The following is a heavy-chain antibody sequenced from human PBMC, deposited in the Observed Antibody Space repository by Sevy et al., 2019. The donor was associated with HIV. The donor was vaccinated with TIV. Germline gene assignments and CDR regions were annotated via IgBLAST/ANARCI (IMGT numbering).Heavy chain of an antibody. CDR2: LSFGCGVI. CDR3: AREGGTKPHDY. J-gene: IGHJ4*02. Sequence: GGALRLSCAASGFTFSKYSMSWVRQPPGKGLEWVSTLSFGCGVINYADFVKGRLAISRDNSKSSVYLQMDNLRHEDTAVYDCAREGGTKPHDYWGQGALVTVSS. D-gene: IGHD2-8*01. CDR1: GFTFSKYS. V-gene: IGHV3-23*01.